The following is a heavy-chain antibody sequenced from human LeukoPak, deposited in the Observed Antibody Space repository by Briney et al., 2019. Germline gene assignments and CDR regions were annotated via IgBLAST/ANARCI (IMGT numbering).Heavy chain of an antibody. D-gene: IGHD1-7*01. CDR2: INAGNGNT. J-gene: IGHJ4*02. V-gene: IGHV1-3*03. CDR3: ARSKRLNFNTRGAPDY. CDR1: GYTFTSYA. Sequence: ASVTVSCTASGYTFTSYAMHWVRQAPGQRLEWMGWINAGNGNTKYSQEFQGRVTITRDTSASKAYMELSSLRSEDTAVYYCARSKRLNFNTRGAPDYWGQGTLVTVSS.